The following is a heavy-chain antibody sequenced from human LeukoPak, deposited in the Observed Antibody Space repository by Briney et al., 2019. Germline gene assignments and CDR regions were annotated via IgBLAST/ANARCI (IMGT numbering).Heavy chain of an antibody. CDR1: GFTFSTHS. CDR3: ARGGYYGSGNYFDY. J-gene: IGHJ4*02. V-gene: IGHV3-7*01. Sequence: GGSLRLSCAASGFTFSTHSMSWVRQAPGKGLEWVANIKQDGSEKYYVDSVKGRFTISRDNAKNSLYLQMNSLRAEDTAVYYCARGGYYGSGNYFDYWGQGTLVTVSS. D-gene: IGHD3-10*01. CDR2: IKQDGSEK.